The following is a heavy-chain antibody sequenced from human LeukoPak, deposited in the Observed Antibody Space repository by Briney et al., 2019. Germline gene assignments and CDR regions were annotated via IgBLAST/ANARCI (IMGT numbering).Heavy chain of an antibody. Sequence: PSETLSLTCTVSGGSISSGGYYWRWIRQHPGKGLEWMGYIYYSGSTYYNPSLKSRVTISVDTSKNQFSLKLSSVTAADTAVYYCAREGGIAVRYFDFWGQGTLVTVSS. D-gene: IGHD6-19*01. J-gene: IGHJ4*02. CDR1: GGSISSGGYY. CDR2: IYYSGST. V-gene: IGHV4-31*03. CDR3: AREGGIAVRYFDF.